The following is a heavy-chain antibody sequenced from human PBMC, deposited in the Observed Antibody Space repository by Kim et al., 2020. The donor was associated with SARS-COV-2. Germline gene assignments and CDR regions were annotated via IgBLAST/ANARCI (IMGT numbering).Heavy chain of an antibody. V-gene: IGHV3-9*01. J-gene: IGHJ4*02. CDR3: AKNMTGY. Sequence: NSGSKGYADSVKGRFTISRDNAKSSLYLQMNSLRAEDTALYYCAKNMTGYWGQGTLVTVSS. CDR2: NSGSK.